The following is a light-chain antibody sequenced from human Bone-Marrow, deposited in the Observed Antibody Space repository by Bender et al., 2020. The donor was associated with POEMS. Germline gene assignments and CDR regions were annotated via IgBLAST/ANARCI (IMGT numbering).Light chain of an antibody. J-gene: IGLJ3*02. CDR2: DDD. V-gene: IGLV1-51*01. CDR3: GTWDSSLSGVL. Sequence: QSALTQPASVSGSPGQSITISCSGRSSNVGSNSVSWYQQLPGSAPKLLVFDDDKRPSGIPDRFSGSKSGTSATLGITGLQTGDEADYYCGTWDSSLSGVLFGGGTKLTVL. CDR1: SSNVGSNS.